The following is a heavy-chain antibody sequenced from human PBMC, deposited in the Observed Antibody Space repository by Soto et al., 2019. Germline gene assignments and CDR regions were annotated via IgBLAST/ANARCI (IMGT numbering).Heavy chain of an antibody. CDR1: GYTFTSYD. V-gene: IGHV1-8*01. J-gene: IGHJ3*02. D-gene: IGHD3-9*01. CDR3: ARGLGHHRLRYFDWVGRSDDFDI. Sequence: QVQLVQSGAEVKKPGASVKVSCKASGYTFTSYDINWVRQATGQGLEWMGWMKPNSGNTGYVQKVQGRVTMTRNTSISTAHMELSNLRSQDTAVYYCARGLGHHRLRYFDWVGRSDDFDIWGQGTMVTVSS. CDR2: MKPNSGNT.